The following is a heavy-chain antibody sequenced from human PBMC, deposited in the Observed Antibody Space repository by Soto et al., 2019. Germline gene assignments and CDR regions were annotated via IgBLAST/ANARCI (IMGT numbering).Heavy chain of an antibody. CDR3: ARVPRRFGELFPNDAFDI. V-gene: IGHV3-48*01. CDR1: GFTFSSYS. J-gene: IGHJ3*02. Sequence: GGSLRLSCAASGFTFSSYSMNWVRQAPGKGLEWVSYISSSSSTIYYADSVKGRFTISRDNAKNSLYLQMNSLRAEDTAVYYCARVPRRFGELFPNDAFDIWGQGTMVTVSS. D-gene: IGHD3-10*01. CDR2: ISSSSSTI.